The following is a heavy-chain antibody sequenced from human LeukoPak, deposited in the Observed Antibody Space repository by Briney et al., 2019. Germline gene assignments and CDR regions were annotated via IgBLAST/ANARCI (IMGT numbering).Heavy chain of an antibody. D-gene: IGHD3-3*01. J-gene: IGHJ4*02. CDR3: AKGNDFWSGYLDY. Sequence: GGSLRLSCAASGFTFSSYAMSWVRQAPGKGREWVSAISGSGGSTYYADSVKGRFTISRDNSKNTLYLQMNSLRAEDTAVYYCAKGNDFWSGYLDYWGQGTLVTVSS. CDR1: GFTFSSYA. CDR2: ISGSGGST. V-gene: IGHV3-23*01.